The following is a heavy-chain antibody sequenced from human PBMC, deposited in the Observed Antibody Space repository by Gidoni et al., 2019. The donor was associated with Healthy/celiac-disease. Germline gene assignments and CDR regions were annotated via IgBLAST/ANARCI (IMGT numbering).Heavy chain of an antibody. D-gene: IGHD6-6*01. CDR3: ARDEYSSSPLFDY. CDR1: GFTFSSYS. CDR2: ISSCSSYI. Sequence: EVRLVESGGGLVKPGGSLRLTCAASGFTFSSYSTNWVRQAPGKGLEWVSSISSCSSYIYYADSVKGRFTISRDNAKNSLYLQMNSLRAEDTAVYYCARDEYSSSPLFDYWGQGTLVTVSS. J-gene: IGHJ4*02. V-gene: IGHV3-21*01.